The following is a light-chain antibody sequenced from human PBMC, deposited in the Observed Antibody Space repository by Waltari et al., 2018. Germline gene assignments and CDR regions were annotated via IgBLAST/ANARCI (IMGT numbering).Light chain of an antibody. V-gene: IGLV2-14*01. CDR2: DVS. Sequence: QSALTQPASVSLFPGQSITISCTGTSRALGGSYSVSWYQQHPGKAPKLMIYDVSKRPSGVSNRFSGSKSGNTASLTISGLQAEDEADYYCSSYTSSSTYVFGTGTKVTVL. CDR3: SSYTSSSTYV. J-gene: IGLJ1*01. CDR1: SRALGGSYS.